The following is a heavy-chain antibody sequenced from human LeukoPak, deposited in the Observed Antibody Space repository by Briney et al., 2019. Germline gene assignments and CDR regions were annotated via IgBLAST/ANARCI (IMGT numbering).Heavy chain of an antibody. D-gene: IGHD6-19*01. CDR3: ARDIPGYSSGWDPTLDY. CDR1: GYTFTSYA. CDR2: INTNTGNP. V-gene: IGHV7-4-1*02. J-gene: IGHJ4*02. Sequence: GASVKVSCKASGYTFTSYAMNWVRQAPGQGLEWMGWINTNTGNPTYAQGFTGRFVFSLDTSVSTAYLQISSLKAEDTAVYYCARDIPGYSSGWDPTLDYWGQGTLVTVSS.